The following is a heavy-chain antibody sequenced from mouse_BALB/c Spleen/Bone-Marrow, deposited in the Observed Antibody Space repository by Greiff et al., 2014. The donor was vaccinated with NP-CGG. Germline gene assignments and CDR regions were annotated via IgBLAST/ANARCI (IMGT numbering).Heavy chain of an antibody. CDR2: ILPGSGST. J-gene: IGHJ3*01. V-gene: IGHV1-9*01. CDR1: GYTFSSYW. D-gene: IGHD4-1*01. CDR3: ARDWDPFAY. Sequence: QVQLQQSGAELMKPGASVKISCKATGYTFSSYWIEWVKQRPGPGLEWIGEILPGSGSTNYNEKFKGKATFTADTSSNTAYMQLSSLTSEDSAVYYCARDWDPFAYWGQGTLVTVPA.